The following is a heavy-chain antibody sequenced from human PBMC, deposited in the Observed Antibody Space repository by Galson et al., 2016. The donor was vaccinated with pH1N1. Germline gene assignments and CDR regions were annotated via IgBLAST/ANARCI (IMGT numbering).Heavy chain of an antibody. CDR1: GFSFNDYA. V-gene: IGHV3-9*01. CDR3: AKDLGPFGSGSLAH. J-gene: IGHJ5*02. D-gene: IGHD3-10*01. Sequence: SLRLSCAGSGFSFNDYAMHWVRQPPGKGLEWITGTSWSTGMKGYADSVKGRFTISRDNARNSLYLEMNSLRPEDTALYYCAKDLGPFGSGSLAHWGQGILVTVSS. CDR2: TSWSTGMK.